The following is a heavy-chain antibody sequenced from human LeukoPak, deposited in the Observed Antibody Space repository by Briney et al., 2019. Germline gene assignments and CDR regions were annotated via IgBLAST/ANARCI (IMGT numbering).Heavy chain of an antibody. CDR2: INHSGST. CDR1: GYSISSGYY. J-gene: IGHJ4*02. CDR3: ARRPGYYGSGSYFLGY. D-gene: IGHD3-10*01. V-gene: IGHV4-38-2*02. Sequence: SETLSLTCTVSGYSISSGYYWSWIRQPPGKGLEWIGEINHSGSTNYNPSLKSRVTISVDTSKNQFSLKLSSVTAADTAVYYCARRPGYYGSGSYFLGYWGQGTLVTVSS.